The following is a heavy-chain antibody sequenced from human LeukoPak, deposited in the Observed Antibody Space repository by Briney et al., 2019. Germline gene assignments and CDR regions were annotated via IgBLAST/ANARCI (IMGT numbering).Heavy chain of an antibody. CDR1: GGSISSYY. Sequence: SETLSLTCTVSGGSISSYYWSWIRQPPGKGLEWIGYIYYSGSTNYNPSLKSRVTISVDTSKNQFSLKLSSVTAADTAVYYCARINYDILTGYFVDYWGQGTLVTVSS. D-gene: IGHD3-9*01. CDR2: IYYSGST. J-gene: IGHJ4*02. CDR3: ARINYDILTGYFVDY. V-gene: IGHV4-59*08.